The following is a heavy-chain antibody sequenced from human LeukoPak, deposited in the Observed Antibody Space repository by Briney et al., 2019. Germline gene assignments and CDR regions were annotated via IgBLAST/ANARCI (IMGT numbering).Heavy chain of an antibody. J-gene: IGHJ4*02. D-gene: IGHD3-3*01. CDR2: IYYSGST. CDR1: GGSISSYY. Sequence: MPSETLSLTCTVSGGSISSYYWSWIRQPPGKGLEWIGYIYYSGSTNYNPSLKSRVTISVDTSKNQFSLKLSSVTAADTAVYYCARHRERGDFWSGYPHSYFDYWGQGTLVTVSS. CDR3: ARHRERGDFWSGYPHSYFDY. V-gene: IGHV4-59*08.